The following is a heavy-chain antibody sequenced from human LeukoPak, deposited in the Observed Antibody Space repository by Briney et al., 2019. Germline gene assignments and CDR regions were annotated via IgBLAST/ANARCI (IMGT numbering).Heavy chain of an antibody. CDR3: ARDPKWDMIVVARGPYYFDY. CDR1: GYTFTSYG. J-gene: IGHJ4*02. V-gene: IGHV1-18*01. Sequence: ASVKVSCKAPGYTFTSYGISWVRQAPGQGLEWMGWISAYNGNTNYAQKLQGRVTMTTDTSTSTAYMELRSLRSDDTAVYYCARDPKWDMIVVARGPYYFDYWGQGTLVTVSS. CDR2: ISAYNGNT. D-gene: IGHD3-22*01.